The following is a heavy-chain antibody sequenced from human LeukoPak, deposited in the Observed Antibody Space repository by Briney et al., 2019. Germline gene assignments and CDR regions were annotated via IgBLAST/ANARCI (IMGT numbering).Heavy chain of an antibody. CDR2: IRYDGSNK. J-gene: IGHJ6*03. Sequence: GGSLRLSCAASGFTFSSYGMHWVRQAPGKGLEWVAFIRYDGSNKYYADSVKGRFTISRDNSKNTLYLQMNSLRAEDTAVYYCAKETNYCSGGSCSDYYYYYMDVWGKGTTVTVSS. V-gene: IGHV3-30*02. D-gene: IGHD2-15*01. CDR1: GFTFSSYG. CDR3: AKETNYCSGGSCSDYYYYYMDV.